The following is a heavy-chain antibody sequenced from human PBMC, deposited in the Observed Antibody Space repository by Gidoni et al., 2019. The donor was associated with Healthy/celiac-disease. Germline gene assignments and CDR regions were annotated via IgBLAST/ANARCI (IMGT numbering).Heavy chain of an antibody. V-gene: IGHV3-49*02. CDR2: GTT. Sequence: GTTEYAASVKGRFTISRDDSKSIAYLQMNSLKTEDTAVYYCTRGSTRGYDFWSGYSYTWGQGTLVTVSS. CDR3: TRGSTRGYDFWSGYSYT. D-gene: IGHD3-3*01. J-gene: IGHJ5*02.